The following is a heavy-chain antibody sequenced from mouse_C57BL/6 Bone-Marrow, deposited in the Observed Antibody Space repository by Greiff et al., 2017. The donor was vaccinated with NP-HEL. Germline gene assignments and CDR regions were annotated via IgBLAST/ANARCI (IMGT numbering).Heavy chain of an antibody. Sequence: QVQLQQPGAELVKPGASVKLSCKASGYTFTSYWMHWVKQRPGQGLEWIGMIHPNSGSTNYNEKFKSKATLTVDKSSSTAYMQLSSLTSEDSAVYYCARWAGSSYDYAMDYWGQGTSVTVSS. CDR2: IHPNSGST. V-gene: IGHV1-64*01. CDR1: GYTFTSYW. J-gene: IGHJ4*01. CDR3: ARWAGSSYDYAMDY. D-gene: IGHD1-1*01.